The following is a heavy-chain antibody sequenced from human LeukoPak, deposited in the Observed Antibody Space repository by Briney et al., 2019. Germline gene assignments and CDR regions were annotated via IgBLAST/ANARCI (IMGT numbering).Heavy chain of an antibody. V-gene: IGHV3-23*01. CDR2: ISGSGGST. Sequence: GGSLRLSCAASGFTFSSYGMSWVRQAPGKGLEWVSAISGSGGSTYYADSVKGRFTISRDNSKNTLYLEMNSLRAEDTAVYYCARQAVAGTARFGYWGQGTLVTVSS. D-gene: IGHD6-19*01. CDR1: GFTFSSYG. J-gene: IGHJ4*02. CDR3: ARQAVAGTARFGY.